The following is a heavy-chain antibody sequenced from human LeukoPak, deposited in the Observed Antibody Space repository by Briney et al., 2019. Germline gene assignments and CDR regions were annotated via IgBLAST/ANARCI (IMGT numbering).Heavy chain of an antibody. V-gene: IGHV3-30*02. J-gene: IGHJ4*02. CDR1: GFTFDDYA. CDR2: IRYDGSNK. D-gene: IGHD1-26*01. CDR3: ASGLAGSYGEIDY. Sequence: GGSLRLSCAASGFTFDDYAMHWVRQPPGKGLEWVAFIRYDGSNKYYADSVKGRFTISRDNSKNTLYLQMNSLRAEDTAVYYCASGLAGSYGEIDYWGQGTLVTVSS.